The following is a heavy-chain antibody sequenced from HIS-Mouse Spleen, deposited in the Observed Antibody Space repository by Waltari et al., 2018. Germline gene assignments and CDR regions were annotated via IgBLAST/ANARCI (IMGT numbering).Heavy chain of an antibody. CDR2: INHSGST. J-gene: IGHJ4*02. D-gene: IGHD4-17*01. CDR3: ARGRSPATVTIGYYFDY. Sequence: QVQLQQWGAGLLKPSETLSLTCAVYGGSFSGYYWSWIRPPTGKGLGWIGEINHSGSTNYNPSLKSRVTISVDTSKNQFSLKLSSVTAADTAVYYCARGRSPATVTIGYYFDYWGQGTLVTVSS. CDR1: GGSFSGYY. V-gene: IGHV4-34*01.